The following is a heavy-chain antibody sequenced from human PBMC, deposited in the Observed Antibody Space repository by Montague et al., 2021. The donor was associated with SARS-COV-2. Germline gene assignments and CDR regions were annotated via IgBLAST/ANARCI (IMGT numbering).Heavy chain of an antibody. CDR3: AKDREVATGGLYYFDY. V-gene: IGHV3-23*01. CDR1: GFPFSNYA. J-gene: IGHJ4*02. D-gene: IGHD5-24*01. CDR2: ISGSADIT. Sequence: SLRLSCAASGFPFSNYAMLWVRQAPGKGLEWVSGISGSADITYYADSVKGRFTISRDNSRNTLYLQMSSLRAGDTAVYYCAKDREVATGGLYYFDYWGQGTLVTVSS.